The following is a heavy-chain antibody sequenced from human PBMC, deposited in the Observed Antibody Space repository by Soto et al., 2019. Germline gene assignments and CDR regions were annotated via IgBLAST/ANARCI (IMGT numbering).Heavy chain of an antibody. J-gene: IGHJ3*02. CDR3: ATSRLRKHDAFDI. D-gene: IGHD4-17*01. CDR1: GGSISSYY. CDR2: IYCSGST. V-gene: IGHV4-59*01. Sequence: PSETLSLTCTVSGGSISSYYWSWIRQPPGKGLEWIGYIYCSGSTNYNPSLKSRVTISVDTSKSQFSLKLSSVTAADTAVYYCATSRLRKHDAFDIWGQGTMVTVSS.